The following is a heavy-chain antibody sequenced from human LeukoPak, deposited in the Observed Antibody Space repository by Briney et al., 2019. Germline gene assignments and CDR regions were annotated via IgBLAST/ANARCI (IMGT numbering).Heavy chain of an antibody. J-gene: IGHJ6*03. CDR3: AKDLLDRGVTDYYYYFDV. V-gene: IGHV3-23*01. D-gene: IGHD3-10*01. CDR1: GFTLSSSS. CDR2: ISGSGGST. Sequence: QSGGSLRLSCAASGFTLSSSSMNWVRQAPGKGLEWVSAISGSGGSTYYADSVKGRFTISRDNSKNTLYLQMNSLRAEDTAVYYCAKDLLDRGVTDYYYYFDVWGKGTTVTVSS.